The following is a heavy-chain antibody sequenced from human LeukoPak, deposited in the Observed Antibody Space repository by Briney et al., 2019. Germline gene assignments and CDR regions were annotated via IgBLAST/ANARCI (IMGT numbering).Heavy chain of an antibody. Sequence: SETLSLTCAVYGGSFSGYYWSWIRQPPGKGLEWIGEINHSGSTNYNPSLKSRVTISVDTSKNQFSLKLNSMTAADTAVYYCARHGVWLAPIDYWGQGTLVTVSS. CDR3: ARHGVWLAPIDY. J-gene: IGHJ4*02. D-gene: IGHD2-21*01. V-gene: IGHV4-34*01. CDR2: INHSGST. CDR1: GGSFSGYY.